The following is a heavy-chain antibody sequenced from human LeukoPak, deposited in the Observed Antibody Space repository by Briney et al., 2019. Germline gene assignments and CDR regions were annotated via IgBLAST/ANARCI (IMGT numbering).Heavy chain of an antibody. CDR1: GGTFSSYA. CDR3: ARGGHITIFGVVTRGEFDY. V-gene: IGHV1-69*05. Sequence: SVKVSCKASGGTFSSYAISWVRQAPGQGLEWMGGIIPIFGTANYAQKFQGRVTITTDESTSTAYMELSSLRSEDTAVYYCARGGHITIFGVVTRGEFDYWGQGTLVIVSS. D-gene: IGHD3-3*01. J-gene: IGHJ4*02. CDR2: IIPIFGTA.